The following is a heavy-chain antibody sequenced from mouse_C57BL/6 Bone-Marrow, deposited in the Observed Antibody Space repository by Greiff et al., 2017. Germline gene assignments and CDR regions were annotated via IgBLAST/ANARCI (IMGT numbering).Heavy chain of an antibody. D-gene: IGHD2-5*01. J-gene: IGHJ4*01. CDR2: IYPGSGST. CDR3: ATYYSNYDAMDY. Sequence: QVQLQQPGAELVKPGASVKMSCKASGYTFTSYWITWVKQRPGQGLEWIGDIYPGSGSTNYNEKFKSKATLTVDTSSSTAYMQLSSLTYEDSAVYYCATYYSNYDAMDYWGQGTSVTVSS. V-gene: IGHV1-55*01. CDR1: GYTFTSYW.